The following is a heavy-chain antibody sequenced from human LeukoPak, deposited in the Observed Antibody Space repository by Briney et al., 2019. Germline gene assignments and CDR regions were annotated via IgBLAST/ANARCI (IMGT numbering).Heavy chain of an antibody. D-gene: IGHD1-26*01. CDR2: INPTTGGT. CDR3: ARRRGVTVPIVWFDS. CDR1: GYNFAGYQ. V-gene: IGHV1-2*02. Sequence: ASVKVSCKTSGYNFAGYQMNWVRQAPGQGLEWMGWINPTTGGTNFAQKFQGRVAMTRDTSLSTAYMELSDLRSDDTAVYYCARRRGVTVPIVWFDSLGQGTLVTVSS. J-gene: IGHJ5*01.